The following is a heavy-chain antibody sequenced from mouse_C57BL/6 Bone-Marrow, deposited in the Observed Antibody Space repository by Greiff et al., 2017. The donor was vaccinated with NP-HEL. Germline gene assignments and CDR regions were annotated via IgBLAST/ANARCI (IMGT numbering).Heavy chain of an antibody. J-gene: IGHJ3*01. D-gene: IGHD1-1*01. V-gene: IGHV5-6*02. CDR3: ARRGYGSSFLAY. CDR2: ISSGGSYT. CDR1: GFTFSSYG. Sequence: DVKLVESGGDLVKPGGSLKLSCAASGFTFSSYGMSWVRQTPDKRLEWVATISSGGSYTYYPDSVKGRFTISRDNAKNTLYLQMSSLKSEDTAMYYCARRGYGSSFLAYWGQGTLVTVSA.